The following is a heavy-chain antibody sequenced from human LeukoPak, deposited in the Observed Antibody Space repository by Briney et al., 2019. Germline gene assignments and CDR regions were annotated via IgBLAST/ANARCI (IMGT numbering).Heavy chain of an antibody. CDR1: GYTFTNYG. Sequence: GASVKVSCKASGYTFTNYGITWVRQAPGQGLEWMGWISAHDGTRNYALKHEDRVTMTTDTSTSTAYMELRGLRSDDTAVYYCARMPTGRLRSPVVTRIYYFDYWGQGTLVTVSS. V-gene: IGHV1-18*01. D-gene: IGHD4-23*01. J-gene: IGHJ4*02. CDR2: ISAHDGTR. CDR3: ARMPTGRLRSPVVTRIYYFDY.